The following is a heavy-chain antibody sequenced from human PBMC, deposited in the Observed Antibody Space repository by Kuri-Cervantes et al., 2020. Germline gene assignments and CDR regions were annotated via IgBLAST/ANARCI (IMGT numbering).Heavy chain of an antibody. V-gene: IGHV3-74*01. CDR2: INSDGSIT. J-gene: IGHJ3*01. CDR3: ARGTECSGGSCANDAFDV. CDR1: GGTLRNYW. D-gene: IGHD2-15*01. Sequence: GGSLRLSCAVSGGTLRNYWVHWVRQAPGKGLVWVSRINSDGSITSYADSVKGRFTISRDYAKNSLYLQMNSLRVEYSAVYYCARGTECSGGSCANDAFDVWGQGTMVTVSS.